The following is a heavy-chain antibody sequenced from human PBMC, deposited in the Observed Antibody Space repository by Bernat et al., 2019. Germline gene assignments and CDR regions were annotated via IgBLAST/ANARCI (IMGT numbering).Heavy chain of an antibody. CDR3: AREGGYCSSTSCHADFDF. CDR1: GYTFSSYG. CDR2: IATYNGNT. J-gene: IGHJ4*02. D-gene: IGHD2-2*01. Sequence: QVHLVQSGAEVKKPGASVRVSCKASGYTFSSYGINWVRQAPGQGLVWMGWIATYNGNTNYAQMFLGRVTMTTDISTNTAYMELRSLRSDDTAVYYCAREGGYCSSTSCHADFDFWGQGTLVTVSS. V-gene: IGHV1-18*01.